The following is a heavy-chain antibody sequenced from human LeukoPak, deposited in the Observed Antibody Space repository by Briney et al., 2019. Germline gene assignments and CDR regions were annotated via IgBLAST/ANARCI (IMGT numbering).Heavy chain of an antibody. V-gene: IGHV3-9*01. D-gene: IGHD7-27*01. CDR3: AKAGAAGEPYYFDY. Sequence: PGGSLRLSCAASGFTFDDYAMHWVRQAPGKGLEWVSGISWNSGSIGYADSVKGRFTISRDNAKNSLYLQMNSLRAEDTALYYCAKAGAAGEPYYFDYWGQGTLVTASS. CDR1: GFTFDDYA. J-gene: IGHJ4*02. CDR2: ISWNSGSI.